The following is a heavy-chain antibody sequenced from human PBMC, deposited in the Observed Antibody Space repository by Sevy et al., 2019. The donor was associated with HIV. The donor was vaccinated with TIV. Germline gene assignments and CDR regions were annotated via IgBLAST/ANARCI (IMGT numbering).Heavy chain of an antibody. Sequence: GGSLLSCAASGFNFSSYGMHWVRQAPGKGLEWVAVISYDGSSKYYADSVKGRFTISRDNSKNTVYLQINRLRAEDTAVYYCAKESGSYYDFWSGHDAFAIWGQGTMVTVSS. J-gene: IGHJ3*02. CDR1: GFNFSSYG. CDR3: AKESGSYYDFWSGHDAFAI. CDR2: ISYDGSSK. D-gene: IGHD3-3*01. V-gene: IGHV3-30*18.